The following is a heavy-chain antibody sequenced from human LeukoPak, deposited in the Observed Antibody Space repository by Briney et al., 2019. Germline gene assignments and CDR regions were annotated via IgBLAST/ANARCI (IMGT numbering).Heavy chain of an antibody. CDR1: GFTFSSHW. CDR3: AAAGGYWYFDL. V-gene: IGHV3-7*05. J-gene: IGHJ2*01. Sequence: GGSLRLSCAASGFTFSSHWMSWVRQAPGIGLEWVANIKQDGSEKYYVDSVKGRFTISRDNAKNSLYLQMDSLRAEDTAVYYCAAAGGYWYFDLWGRGTLVTVSS. CDR2: IKQDGSEK. D-gene: IGHD6-13*01.